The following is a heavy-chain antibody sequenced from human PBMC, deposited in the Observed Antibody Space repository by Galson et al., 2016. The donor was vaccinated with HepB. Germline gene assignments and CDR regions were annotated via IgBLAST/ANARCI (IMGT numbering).Heavy chain of an antibody. D-gene: IGHD3-22*01. CDR2: ITSTGTG. CDR1: GGSITSSRYP. CDR3: ARTYDSSAYYFVAADV. V-gene: IGHV4-39*01. Sequence: SETLSLTCSVSGGSITSSRYPWGWIRQPPGKGLEWIGSITSTGTGVYSPSLGSRVTISADTSKNQFSLKLRSVTAADTAMYYCARTYDSSAYYFVAADVWGQGTQVTVSS. J-gene: IGHJ4*02.